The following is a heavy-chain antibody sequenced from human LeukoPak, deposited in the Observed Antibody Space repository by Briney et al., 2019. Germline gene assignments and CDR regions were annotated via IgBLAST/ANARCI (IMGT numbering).Heavy chain of an antibody. Sequence: GGSLRLSCAASGFTFSSYWMSWVRQAPGKGLEWVANIKQDGSEKYYVDSVKGRFTISRDNAKNSLYLQMNSLRAEDTAVYYCAATGSSSWSPPYHYYGLDVWGKGTTVTVSS. CDR2: IKQDGSEK. D-gene: IGHD6-13*01. CDR1: GFTFSSYW. J-gene: IGHJ6*04. CDR3: AATGSSSWSPPYHYYGLDV. V-gene: IGHV3-7*03.